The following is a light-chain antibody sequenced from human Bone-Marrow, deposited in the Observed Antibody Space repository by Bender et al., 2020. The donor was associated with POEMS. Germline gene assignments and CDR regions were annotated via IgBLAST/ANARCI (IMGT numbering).Light chain of an antibody. V-gene: IGLV2-14*03. CDR2: DVS. CDR3: ASFTTTNTYV. Sequence: QSVLTQPPSVSGAPGQRVTISCTGTNNDIGNFRYVSWYQQHPGKAPKLIIYDVSYRPSGVSNRFSGSKSGNTASLTISGLQAEDEADYYCASFTTTNTYVFGTGTKVTVL. CDR1: NNDIGNFRY. J-gene: IGLJ1*01.